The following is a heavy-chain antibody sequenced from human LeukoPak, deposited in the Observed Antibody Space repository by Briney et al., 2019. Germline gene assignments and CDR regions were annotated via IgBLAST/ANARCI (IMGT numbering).Heavy chain of an antibody. Sequence: ASVKVSCKASGYNFITYAMHWVRQAPGQGLEWMRYISVGNGDTKYSQKFQGRVTFTRDTSASIAYMELSSLTSEDTAIYYCARKNYGDRHPYDYWGQGTLVTVSS. D-gene: IGHD2-21*02. J-gene: IGHJ4*02. CDR3: ARKNYGDRHPYDY. CDR2: ISVGNGDT. V-gene: IGHV1-3*01. CDR1: GYNFITYA.